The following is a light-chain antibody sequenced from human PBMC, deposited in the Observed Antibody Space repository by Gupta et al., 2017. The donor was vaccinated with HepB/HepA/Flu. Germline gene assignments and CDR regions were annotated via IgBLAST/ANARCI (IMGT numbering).Light chain of an antibody. CDR3: ASWDDSLNGQVV. J-gene: IGLJ2*01. CDR1: TSNIANNH. CDR2: RDD. Sequence: QSVLTQLPSAPASPGRRVTISCSGSTSNIANNHVYGYQQLPGAAPKLLIARDDQRPSGVPDRFSGSKSGTSATLAISGLRSEDEGDYYCASWDDSLNGQVVFGGGTKVTVL. V-gene: IGLV1-47*01.